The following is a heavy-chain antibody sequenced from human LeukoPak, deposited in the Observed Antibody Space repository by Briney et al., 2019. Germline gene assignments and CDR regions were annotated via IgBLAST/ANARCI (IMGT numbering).Heavy chain of an antibody. CDR2: INHSGST. CDR3: ARGWEYCSSTSCSNWFDP. J-gene: IGHJ5*02. D-gene: IGHD2-2*01. Sequence: SETLSLTCAVYGGSFSGYYWSWIRQPPGKGLEWIGEINHSGSTNYNPSLKSRVGISVDTSKNQFSLKLSSVTAADTAVYYCARGWEYCSSTSCSNWFDPWGQGTLVTVSS. CDR1: GGSFSGYY. V-gene: IGHV4-34*01.